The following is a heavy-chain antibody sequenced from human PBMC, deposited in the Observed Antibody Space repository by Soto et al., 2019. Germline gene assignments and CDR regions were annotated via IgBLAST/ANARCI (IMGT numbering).Heavy chain of an antibody. V-gene: IGHV1-69*01. CDR2: IIPIFSTA. CDR1: GDTFSSYA. CDR3: AGVRSPNGPYLFYY. Sequence: QVQLVQSGAEVKKPGSSVKVSCKASGDTFSSYAISWVRQAPGQGLEWMGGIIPIFSTANYAQKFQGRVTISGDESKSTAYMELSSLGAEDTAVYYCAGVRSPNGPYLFYYWGQGNLVTGSS. D-gene: IGHD2-8*01. J-gene: IGHJ4*02.